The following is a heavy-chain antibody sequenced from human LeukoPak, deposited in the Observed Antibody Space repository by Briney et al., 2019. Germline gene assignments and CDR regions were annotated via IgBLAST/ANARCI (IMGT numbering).Heavy chain of an antibody. V-gene: IGHV3-15*01. J-gene: IGHJ4*02. Sequence: KAGGSLRLSCAASGFTFSNAWMSWVRQAPGKGLEWVGRIKSKTDGGTTDYAAPVKGRFTISRDDSKNTLYLQMNSLKTEDTAVYYCTTDYYYYDSSGYLVYWGQGTLVTVSS. CDR1: GFTFSNAW. D-gene: IGHD3-22*01. CDR3: TTDYYYYDSSGYLVY. CDR2: IKSKTDGGTT.